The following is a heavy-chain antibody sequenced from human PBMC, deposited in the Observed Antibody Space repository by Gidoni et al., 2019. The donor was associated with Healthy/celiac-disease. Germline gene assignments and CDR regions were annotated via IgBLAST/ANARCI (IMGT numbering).Heavy chain of an antibody. CDR3: AKEGYDSSGYYFDY. CDR1: GFPFCSCA. J-gene: IGHJ4*02. Sequence: EVPLFESGGGLVHPGGSLSLSCAASGFPFCSCAMSWVRQAPGEGLEWVSASSGSGGSTYYADSVTGRFTISRDNSKNTLYLQMNSLRAEDTAVYYCAKEGYDSSGYYFDYWGQGTLVTVSS. V-gene: IGHV3-23*01. CDR2: SSGSGGST. D-gene: IGHD3-22*01.